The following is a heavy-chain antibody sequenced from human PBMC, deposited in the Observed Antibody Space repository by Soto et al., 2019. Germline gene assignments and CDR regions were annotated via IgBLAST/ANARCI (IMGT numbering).Heavy chain of an antibody. J-gene: IGHJ6*02. V-gene: IGHV3-66*01. Sequence: EVQLVESGGDLVQPGGSLRLSCAASGFTVSSNYMSWVRQAPGKGLEWISIIYSAGNTYYADSVKGRFTISRDNSKNTLYLQMNSLGAEDTAVYYCARDFVVGGPIINYYYGMDVWGQGTTVTVSS. CDR1: GFTVSSNY. CDR3: ARDFVVGGPIINYYYGMDV. CDR2: IYSAGNT. D-gene: IGHD1-26*01.